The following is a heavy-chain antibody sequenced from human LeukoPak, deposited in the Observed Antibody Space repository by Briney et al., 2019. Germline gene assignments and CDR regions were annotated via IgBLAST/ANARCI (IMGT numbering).Heavy chain of an antibody. Sequence: SETLSLTCTVSGGSISSYYWGWIRQPPGKGLEWIGSMYYSGSTYYNPSLKSRVTISVDTSKNQFSLKLSSVTAADTAVYYCAGILEWSGVYWGQGTLVTVSS. J-gene: IGHJ4*02. CDR1: GGSISSYY. V-gene: IGHV4-39*01. CDR3: AGILEWSGVY. D-gene: IGHD3-3*01. CDR2: MYYSGST.